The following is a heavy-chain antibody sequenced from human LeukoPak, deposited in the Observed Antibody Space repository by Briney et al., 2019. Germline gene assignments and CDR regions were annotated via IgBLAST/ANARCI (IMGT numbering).Heavy chain of an antibody. D-gene: IGHD2-8*02. Sequence: PGGSLRLSCAASGFTFSNYHMSWIRQAPGKGLEWISYISGSGNLINYAASVRGRFTISRDNAKNSPYLEMNSLRVEDTAVYYXXXXXXXXGGVTCXXXDHXGQGALVTVSS. J-gene: IGHJ4*02. CDR2: ISGSGNLI. CDR1: GFTFSNYH. V-gene: IGHV3-11*01. CDR3: XXXXXXXGGVTCXXXDH.